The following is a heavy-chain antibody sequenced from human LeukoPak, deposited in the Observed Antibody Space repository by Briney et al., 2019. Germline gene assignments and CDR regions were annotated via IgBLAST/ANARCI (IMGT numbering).Heavy chain of an antibody. J-gene: IGHJ4*02. V-gene: IGHV3-23*01. D-gene: IGHD1-1*01. Sequence: PGGSLRLSCVASGLTFSNAWMSWVRQAPGKGLEWVSSLSGGGGSSYYADSVKGRFTISRDDSKNTLYLQMNSLRAEDTAVYYCAKEKTRKFDFDYWGQGTLVTVSS. CDR2: LSGGGGSS. CDR1: GLTFSNAW. CDR3: AKEKTRKFDFDY.